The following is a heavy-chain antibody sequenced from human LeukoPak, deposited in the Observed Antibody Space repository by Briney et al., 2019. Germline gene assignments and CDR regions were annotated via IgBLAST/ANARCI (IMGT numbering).Heavy chain of an antibody. CDR2: INTAGDT. J-gene: IGHJ4*02. Sequence: GGSLRLSCAASGFTFSSYDMHWVRQATGKGLEWVSAINTAGDTYYPGSVKGRFTIFRDNARNSLYLQMNGLRAGDTAVYYCARRVGGPYDYWGQGTLVTVSS. CDR1: GFTFSSYD. D-gene: IGHD2-2*01. V-gene: IGHV3-13*04. CDR3: ARRVGGPYDY.